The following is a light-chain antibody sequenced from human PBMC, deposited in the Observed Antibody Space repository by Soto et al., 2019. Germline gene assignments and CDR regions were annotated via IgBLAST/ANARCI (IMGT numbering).Light chain of an antibody. Sequence: DIQMTQSPSTLYASVGDRVTITCRASQSISSSLAWYQQKPGKAPKLLIYKASTLESGVPSRFSGSESGTQFTLTINNLQPDDFATYYCQQYSSWWTFGQGTKVEIK. CDR2: KAS. CDR1: QSISSS. J-gene: IGKJ1*01. V-gene: IGKV1-5*03. CDR3: QQYSSWWT.